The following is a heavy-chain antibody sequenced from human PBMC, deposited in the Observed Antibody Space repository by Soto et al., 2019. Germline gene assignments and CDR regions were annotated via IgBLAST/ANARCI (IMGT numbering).Heavy chain of an antibody. J-gene: IGHJ6*02. V-gene: IGHV4-59*01. Sequence: PSETLSLTCTVSGGSISSYYWSWIRQPPGKGLEWIGYIYYSGSTNYNPSLKGRVTISVDTSKNQFSLKLSSVTAADTAVYYCARDINDYGDYGGYYGLDVWGQRTSVSASS. D-gene: IGHD4-17*01. CDR1: GGSISSYY. CDR2: IYYSGST. CDR3: ARDINDYGDYGGYYGLDV.